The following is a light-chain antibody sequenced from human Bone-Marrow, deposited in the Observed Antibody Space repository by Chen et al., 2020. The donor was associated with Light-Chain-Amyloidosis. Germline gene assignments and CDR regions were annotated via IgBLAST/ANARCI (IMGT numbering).Light chain of an antibody. V-gene: IGLV3-25*03. CDR3: QSADSSGTYEVI. CDR2: RDT. CDR1: DLPTKY. J-gene: IGLJ2*01. Sequence: SYELTQPPSVSVSPGQTARITCSGDDLPTKYAYWYQQKPGQAPVLVIHRDTERPSGISERFSGSSSGTPATLTISGVQAEDEADYRCQSADSSGTYEVIFGGGTKLTVL.